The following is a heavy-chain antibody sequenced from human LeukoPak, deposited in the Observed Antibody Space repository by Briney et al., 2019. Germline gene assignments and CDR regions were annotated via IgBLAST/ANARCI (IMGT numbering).Heavy chain of an antibody. Sequence: GRSLRLSCAASGFTFSSYGMHWLRQGPGKGLEWVAVIWYDGSKKFYADSVQGRFTISRDDSKNTLYLQMNSLRAEDTAVYYCARDIVVVPAAIGGDAFDIWGQGTMVTVSS. CDR3: ARDIVVVPAAIGGDAFDI. D-gene: IGHD2-2*01. V-gene: IGHV3-33*01. CDR2: IWYDGSKK. CDR1: GFTFSSYG. J-gene: IGHJ3*02.